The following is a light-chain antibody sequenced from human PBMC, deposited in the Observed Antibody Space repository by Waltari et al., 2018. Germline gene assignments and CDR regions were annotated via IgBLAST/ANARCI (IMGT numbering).Light chain of an antibody. J-gene: IGKJ1*01. CDR2: LAS. V-gene: IGKV4-1*01. CDR1: QGVLFSTKNKNF. CDR3: QQYYTTPWT. Sequence: DIVMTQSPDSLAVSLGERAAINCKSSQGVLFSTKNKNFLAWYQQKPGKPPKLLIYLASTRESGVPDRFSGSGSGTDFTLTISSLQAEDVAVYYCQQYYTTPWTFGQGTKVEIK.